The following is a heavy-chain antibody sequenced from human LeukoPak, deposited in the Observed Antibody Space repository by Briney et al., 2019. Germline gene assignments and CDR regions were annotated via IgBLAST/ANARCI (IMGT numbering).Heavy chain of an antibody. D-gene: IGHD6-19*01. J-gene: IGHJ4*02. CDR3: ARGGSGWSYFDY. V-gene: IGHV4-61*01. Sequence: KPSETLSLTCTVSGYSISSGYYWGWIRQPPGKGLEWIGYIYYSGSTNYNPSLKSRVTISVDTSKNQFSLKLSSVTAADTAVYYCARGGSGWSYFDYWGQGTLVTVSS. CDR1: GYSISSGYY. CDR2: IYYSGST.